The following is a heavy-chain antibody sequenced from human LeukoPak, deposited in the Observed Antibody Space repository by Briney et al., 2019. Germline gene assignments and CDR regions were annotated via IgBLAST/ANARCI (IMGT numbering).Heavy chain of an antibody. V-gene: IGHV3-7*03. Sequence: GGSLRLSCAASGFTFTSYSMNWVRQAPGKGLEWVASINHNGNVNYYVDSVKGRFTISRDNAKNSLYLQMSNLRAEDTAVYFCARGGGLDVWGQGATVTVSS. J-gene: IGHJ6*02. CDR1: GFTFTSYS. CDR3: ARGGGLDV. D-gene: IGHD3-16*01. CDR2: INHNGNVN.